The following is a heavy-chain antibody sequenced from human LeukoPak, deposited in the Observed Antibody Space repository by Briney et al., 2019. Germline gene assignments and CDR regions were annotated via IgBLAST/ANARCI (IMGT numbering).Heavy chain of an antibody. Sequence: TSETLSLTCTVSGYSISSGYYWGWIRQPPGKGLEWIGSIYHSGSTYYNPSLKSRVTISVDTSKNQFSLKLSSVTAADTAVYYCARSRGWLQSHPLGYWGQGTLVTVSS. CDR2: IYHSGST. V-gene: IGHV4-38-2*02. CDR3: ARSRGWLQSHPLGY. D-gene: IGHD5-24*01. CDR1: GYSISSGYY. J-gene: IGHJ4*02.